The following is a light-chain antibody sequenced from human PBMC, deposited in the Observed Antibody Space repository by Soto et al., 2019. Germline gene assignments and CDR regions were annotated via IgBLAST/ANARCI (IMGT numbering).Light chain of an antibody. Sequence: QSVLTQPPSVSGAPGQRVTISCSGSSSNIGAGYDAHWFQHLPGTAPKLLIYDNNKRPSGVPDRFSGSKSGTSASLAITGLQAEDEADYYCQSYDSSLSAYVFGTGTKVTVL. CDR2: DNN. J-gene: IGLJ1*01. V-gene: IGLV1-40*01. CDR1: SSNIGAGYD. CDR3: QSYDSSLSAYV.